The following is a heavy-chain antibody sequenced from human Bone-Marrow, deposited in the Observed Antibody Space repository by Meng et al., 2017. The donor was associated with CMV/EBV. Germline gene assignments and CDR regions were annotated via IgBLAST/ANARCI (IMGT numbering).Heavy chain of an antibody. CDR2: IYYSGST. Sequence: SETLSLTCTVSGGSVSSGSYYWSWIRQPPGKGLEWIGYIYYSGSTNYNPSLKSRVTISVDTSKNQFSLKLSSVTAADTAVYYCARSHARFLDRLNYYYYYYGMDVWGQGTTVTVSS. D-gene: IGHD3-3*01. CDR3: ARSHARFLDRLNYYYYYYGMDV. CDR1: GGSVSSGSYY. V-gene: IGHV4-61*01. J-gene: IGHJ6*02.